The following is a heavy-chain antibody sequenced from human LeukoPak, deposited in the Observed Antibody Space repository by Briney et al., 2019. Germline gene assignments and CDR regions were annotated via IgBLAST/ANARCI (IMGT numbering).Heavy chain of an antibody. CDR2: IYPGDSDA. D-gene: IGHD2-2*01. Sequence: GESLLSSSKGSGYSFTSYWICWVRQMPGKGLEWMGIIYPGDSDARYSPSFQGQVTISADKSISTAYLHWSSLKASDTAMYYCARWLGYCSSTSCYQPFDYWGQGT. CDR1: GYSFTSYW. J-gene: IGHJ4*02. CDR3: ARWLGYCSSTSCYQPFDY. V-gene: IGHV5-51*01.